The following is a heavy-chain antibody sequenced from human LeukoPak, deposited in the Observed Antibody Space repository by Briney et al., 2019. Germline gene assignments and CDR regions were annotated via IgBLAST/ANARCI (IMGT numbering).Heavy chain of an antibody. CDR2: IRYDGSNK. CDR3: AKAPPYCSSTSCYKFDY. V-gene: IGHV3-30*02. D-gene: IGHD2-2*02. Sequence: GGSLRLSCAASGFTFSSYGMHWVRQAPGKGLEWVAFIRYDGSNKYYADSVKGRFTISRDNSKNTLYLQMNSLRAEDTAVYYCAKAPPYCSSTSCYKFDYWGQGTLVTVSS. CDR1: GFTFSSYG. J-gene: IGHJ4*02.